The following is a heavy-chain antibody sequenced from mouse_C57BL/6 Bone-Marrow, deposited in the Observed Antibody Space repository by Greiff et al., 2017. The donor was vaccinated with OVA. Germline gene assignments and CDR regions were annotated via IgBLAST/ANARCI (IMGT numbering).Heavy chain of an antibody. CDR2: IRSKSNNYAT. J-gene: IGHJ3*01. CDR3: VRQWGFAY. Sequence: EVHLVESGGGLVQPKGSLKLSCAASGFSFNTYAMNWVRQAPGKGLEWVARIRSKSNNYATYYADSVKDRFTISSDDSESMLYLQMNNLKTEDTAMYYCVRQWGFAYWGQGTLVTVSA. V-gene: IGHV10-1*01. CDR1: GFSFNTYA.